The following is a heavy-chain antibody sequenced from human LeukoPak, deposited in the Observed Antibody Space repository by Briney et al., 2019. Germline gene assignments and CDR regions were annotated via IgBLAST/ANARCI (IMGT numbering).Heavy chain of an antibody. CDR2: ISAYNGNT. D-gene: IGHD6-13*01. CDR1: GYTFTSYG. V-gene: IGHV1-18*01. Sequence: ASVRVSCKASGYTFTSYGISWVRQAPGQGVEWMGWISAYNGNTNYAQRLQGRVTITTDTSTSTAYMELRSLRSDDTAVYYCARDSFHSSSWYVRGDYWGQGTLVTVSS. CDR3: ARDSFHSSSWYVRGDY. J-gene: IGHJ4*02.